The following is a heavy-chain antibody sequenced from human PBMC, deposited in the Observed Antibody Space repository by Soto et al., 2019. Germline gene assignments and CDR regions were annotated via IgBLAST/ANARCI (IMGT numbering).Heavy chain of an antibody. J-gene: IGHJ4*02. CDR3: AKGRGYCSSTSCYVGSDY. D-gene: IGHD2-2*01. V-gene: IGHV3-23*01. Sequence: EVQLLESGGGLVQPGGSLRLSCAASGFTFSSYAMSWVRQAPGKGLEWVSAISGSGGSTYYADSVKGRFTISRDNSKNKLNLQMNSLRAEDTAVYYCAKGRGYCSSTSCYVGSDYWGQGTLVTVSS. CDR2: ISGSGGST. CDR1: GFTFSSYA.